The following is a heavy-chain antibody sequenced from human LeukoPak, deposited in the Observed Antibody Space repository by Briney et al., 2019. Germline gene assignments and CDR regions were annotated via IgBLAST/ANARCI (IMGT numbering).Heavy chain of an antibody. CDR3: AVTRWLRTFDY. CDR2: INHSGST. J-gene: IGHJ4*02. V-gene: IGHV4-34*01. D-gene: IGHD5-24*01. CDR1: GGSFSGYY. Sequence: PSEILSLTCAVYGGSFSGYYWSWIRQPPGKGLEWIGEINHSGSTNYNPSLKSRVTISVDTSKNQFSLKLSSVTAADTAVYYCAVTRWLRTFDYWGQGTLVTVSS.